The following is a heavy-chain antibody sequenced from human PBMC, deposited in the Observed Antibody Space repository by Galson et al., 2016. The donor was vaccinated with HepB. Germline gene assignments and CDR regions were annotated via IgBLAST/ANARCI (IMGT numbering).Heavy chain of an antibody. CDR1: GFTSSDFW. J-gene: IGHJ4*02. CDR3: ARDINWVSFDF. Sequence: SLRLSCAASGFTSSDFWIHWARQVPGKGLVWVSRIDSDGLNTHYADSVKGRFTIPRDNAKNTVYLQMHSLRVEDTAVYYCARDINWVSFDFWGQGTLVTVSS. V-gene: IGHV3-74*01. D-gene: IGHD7-27*01. CDR2: IDSDGLNT.